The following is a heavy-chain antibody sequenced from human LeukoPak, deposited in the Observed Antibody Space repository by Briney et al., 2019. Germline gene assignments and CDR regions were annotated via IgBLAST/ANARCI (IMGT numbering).Heavy chain of an antibody. J-gene: IGHJ4*02. Sequence: SETPSLTCAVYGGSFSDYSWNWIRQPPGKGLTWIGEIDHSGSTNYNPSLKSRVTISVDTSKNQFSLKLSSVTAADTAVYYCARAIAGYYYDSSGRGYFDYWGQGTLVTVSS. CDR3: ARAIAGYYYDSSGRGYFDY. CDR1: GGSFSDYS. CDR2: IDHSGST. V-gene: IGHV4-34*01. D-gene: IGHD3-22*01.